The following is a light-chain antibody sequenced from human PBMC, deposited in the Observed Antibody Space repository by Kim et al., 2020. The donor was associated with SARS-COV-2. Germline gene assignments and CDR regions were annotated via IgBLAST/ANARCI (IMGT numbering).Light chain of an antibody. CDR1: NIGGKS. Sequence: PRGTAIITCEENNIGGKSVHWYQQKAGQSPVLVIRYDSDRPSGIPKRFSGSNSGNTATLTISGVEDGDEADYYCQVWNSDNDDRGVFGGGTKLTVL. CDR2: YDS. CDR3: QVWNSDNDDRGV. J-gene: IGLJ3*02. V-gene: IGLV3-21*01.